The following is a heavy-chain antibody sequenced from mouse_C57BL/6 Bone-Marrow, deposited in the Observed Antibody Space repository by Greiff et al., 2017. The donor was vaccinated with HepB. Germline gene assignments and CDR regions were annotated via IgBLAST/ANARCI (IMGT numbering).Heavy chain of an antibody. CDR2: IDPSDSYT. V-gene: IGHV1-69*01. CDR3: ARGDRPYAMDY. J-gene: IGHJ4*01. Sequence: QVQLQQPGAELVMPGASVKLSCKASGYTFTSYWMHWVKQRPGQGLEWIGEIDPSDSYTNYNQKFKGKSTLTVDKSSSTAYMQLSSLTSEDSAVYYCARGDRPYAMDYWGQGTSVTVSS. CDR1: GYTFTSYW.